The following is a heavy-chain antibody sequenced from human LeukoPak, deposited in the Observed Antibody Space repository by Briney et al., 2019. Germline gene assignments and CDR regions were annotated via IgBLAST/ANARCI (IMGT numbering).Heavy chain of an antibody. CDR2: IYTSVRT. J-gene: IGHJ6*02. CDR3: VRGSDYYYGMDV. Sequence: SETLSLTFTVSGDSISSTSYYWSWIRQPAGKGLEWIGRIYTSVRTNYKPSLKSRVTMSVDTSKNQFSLKLSSVTAADTAVYFCVRGSDYYYGMDVWGQGATFSASS. CDR1: GDSISSTSYY. V-gene: IGHV4-61*02.